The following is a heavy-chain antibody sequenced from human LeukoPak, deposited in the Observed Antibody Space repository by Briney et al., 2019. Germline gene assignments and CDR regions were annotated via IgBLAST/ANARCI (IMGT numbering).Heavy chain of an antibody. CDR2: INNYGTAT. J-gene: IGHJ6*03. D-gene: IGHD6-13*01. CDR1: GFTFSAYW. Sequence: GGSLRLSCAASGFTFSAYWMHWGRQVPGNGLVCGSRINNYGTATFFAATGNGRFTISRDNAKNSLFMQMNGLRDEDTAVYYCARVKQQLVRLLGRDTTYYYYYYLDVWGKGTTVTVSS. V-gene: IGHV3-74*01. CDR3: ARVKQQLVRLLGRDTTYYYYYYLDV.